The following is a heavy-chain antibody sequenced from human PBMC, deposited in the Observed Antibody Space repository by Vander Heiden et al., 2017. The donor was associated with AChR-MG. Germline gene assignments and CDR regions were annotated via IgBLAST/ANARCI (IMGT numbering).Heavy chain of an antibody. V-gene: IGHV3-23*01. J-gene: IGHJ4*02. Sequence: EVQLLESGGGLVQPGGSLRRSCAASGLPFSSYAMSWLRQAPGKGLEWVSAISGSRGSTYYAYSVKGRFTISRDNSKNTLYLHMNSLRAEDTAGYCCLKDLRGYPGGYWGQGTLGNVAS. CDR2: ISGSRGST. CDR3: LKDLRGYPGGY. D-gene: IGHD3-22*01. CDR1: GLPFSSYA.